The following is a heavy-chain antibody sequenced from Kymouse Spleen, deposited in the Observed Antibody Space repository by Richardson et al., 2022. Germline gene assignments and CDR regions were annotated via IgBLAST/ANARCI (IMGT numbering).Heavy chain of an antibody. Sequence: QVQLQESGPGLVKPSQTLSLTCTVSGGSISSGGYYWSWIRQHPGKGLEWIGYIYYSGSTYYNPSLKSRVTISVDTSKNQFSLKLSSVTAADTAVYYCARDRTTVVTYYYYYGMDVWGQGTTVTVSS. J-gene: IGHJ6*02. V-gene: IGHV4-31*03. CDR2: IYYSGST. CDR3: ARDRTTVVTYYYYYGMDV. CDR1: GGSISSGGYY. D-gene: IGHD4-23*01.